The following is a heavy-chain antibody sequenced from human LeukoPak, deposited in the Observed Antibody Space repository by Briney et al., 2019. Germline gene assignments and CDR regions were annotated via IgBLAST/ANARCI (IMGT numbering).Heavy chain of an antibody. CDR3: AREIGPRQLHLWGSAFDY. V-gene: IGHV1-46*01. D-gene: IGHD5-18*01. CDR1: GYTFTHYY. J-gene: IGHJ4*02. CDR2: INPCGVSP. Sequence: ASVKVSYKPSGYTFTHYYMFWVRQAPGHRLEWMGIINPCGVSPSYAQKFQGRVTMTRDTSTSTVYMELSSLRSEDTAVYYCAREIGPRQLHLWGSAFDYWGQGTLVTVSS.